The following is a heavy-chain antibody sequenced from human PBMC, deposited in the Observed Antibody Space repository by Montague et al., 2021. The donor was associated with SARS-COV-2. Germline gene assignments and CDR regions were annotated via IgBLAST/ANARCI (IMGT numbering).Heavy chain of an antibody. CDR2: INASGST. V-gene: IGHV4-4*07. Sequence: SETLSLTCTVSGGSISTHFWHWIRQPAGKGLEWIGRINASGSTHYNPSLRSRLTMSVDTSKNQFFLRLSSVTAADTAVYYCAMDTVGDFWIGNYFDYGGREP. J-gene: IGHJ4*02. CDR1: GGSISTHF. CDR3: AMDTVGDFWIGNYFD. D-gene: IGHD3-3*01.